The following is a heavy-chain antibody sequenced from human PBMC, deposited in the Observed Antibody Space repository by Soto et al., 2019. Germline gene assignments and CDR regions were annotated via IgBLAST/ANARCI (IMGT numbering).Heavy chain of an antibody. Sequence: GGSLRLSCAAPGFTFGNYGMHWVRQAPGKGLEWVALISYDGHNKYYAESVEGRFTISRDNSKNTLYLQMNSLRPEDAAVYRCAKTSPPFRASPLFSSLDVWGQGTLLTVSS. CDR3: AKTSPPFRASPLFSSLDV. D-gene: IGHD6-6*01. CDR2: ISYDGHNK. V-gene: IGHV3-30*18. CDR1: GFTFGNYG. J-gene: IGHJ6*02.